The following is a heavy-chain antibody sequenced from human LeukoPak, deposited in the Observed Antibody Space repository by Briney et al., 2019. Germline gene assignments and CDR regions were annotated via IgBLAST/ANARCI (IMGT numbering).Heavy chain of an antibody. V-gene: IGHV4-4*07. CDR3: ARDGLHTNGYSYFDY. D-gene: IGHD2-8*01. J-gene: IGHJ4*02. CDR2: AHSDGTT. CDR1: GGSFSSYH. Sequence: SETLSLTCTVSGGSFSSYHWSWIRQFVGKGLEWIGRAHSDGTTNYNPSLKSRVTMSIDTSTNQFSLKPNSVTAADTAVYYCARDGLHTNGYSYFDYWGQGTLVTVPS.